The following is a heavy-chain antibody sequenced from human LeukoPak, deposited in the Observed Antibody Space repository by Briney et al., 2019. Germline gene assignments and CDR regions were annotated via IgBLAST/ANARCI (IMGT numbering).Heavy chain of an antibody. D-gene: IGHD6-19*01. V-gene: IGHV3-23*01. CDR2: ISGSGGTT. Sequence: PGGSLRLSCAASGFTFSSYAMSWVRQAPGKGLEWVSAISGSGGTTYYTDSVKGRFTISRDNSMNTLYLQMNGLIAEDTAVYYCAKGNVRRIAVAGTPFDYWGQGTLVTVSS. CDR1: GFTFSSYA. CDR3: AKGNVRRIAVAGTPFDY. J-gene: IGHJ4*02.